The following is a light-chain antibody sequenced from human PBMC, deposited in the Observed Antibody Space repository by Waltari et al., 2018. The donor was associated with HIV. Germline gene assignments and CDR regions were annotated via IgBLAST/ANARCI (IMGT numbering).Light chain of an antibody. Sequence: SYELTQPPSVSVSPGQTATLTCSGDALPTQYAYWYQQKPGQAPVLVIYKDRERPAGIPERFSGSSSGTTVTLTISGVQAEDEADYHCQSVDSSGSIWVFGGGTKLTVL. CDR3: QSVDSSGSIWV. V-gene: IGLV3-25*03. J-gene: IGLJ3*02. CDR2: KDR. CDR1: ALPTQY.